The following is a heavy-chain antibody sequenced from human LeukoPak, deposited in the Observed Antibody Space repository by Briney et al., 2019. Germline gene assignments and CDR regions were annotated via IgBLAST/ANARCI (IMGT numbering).Heavy chain of an antibody. Sequence: LRLSCAASGFTFSNYYMSWIRQAPGKGLEWVGYIYYSGSTSYNPSLKSRATISVDTSKNHFSLKLSSVTAADTAVYYCARGPNYVWGSYRYFDYWGQGTLVTVSS. J-gene: IGHJ4*02. CDR1: GFTFSNYY. V-gene: IGHV4-30-4*08. CDR3: ARGPNYVWGSYRYFDY. D-gene: IGHD3-16*02. CDR2: IYYSGST.